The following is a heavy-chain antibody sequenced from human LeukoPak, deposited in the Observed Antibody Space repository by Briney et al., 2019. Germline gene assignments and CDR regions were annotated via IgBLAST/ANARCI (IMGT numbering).Heavy chain of an antibody. CDR2: IHSGGTT. CDR1: GFTVSSNY. D-gene: IGHD1-26*01. Sequence: PGGSLRLSCAASGFTVSSNYMTWFRQAPGKGLECVSVIHSGGTTYYADSVKGRFTISRDSSKNTVSLQMNSLRAEDTAVYYCAREKWESSFDYWGQGTLVTVSS. CDR3: AREKWESSFDY. V-gene: IGHV3-53*01. J-gene: IGHJ4*02.